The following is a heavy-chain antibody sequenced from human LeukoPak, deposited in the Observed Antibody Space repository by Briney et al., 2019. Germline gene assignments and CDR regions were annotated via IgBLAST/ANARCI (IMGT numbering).Heavy chain of an antibody. Sequence: PSETLSLTCTVSGDSITSSSYYWGWIRQPPGKGLEWIGTIYYSGSTYYNPSLKSRLTISVDTSKNQFSLKLSSVTAADTAVYYCARAQGNFGSGSYYNPGDYWGQGTLVTVSS. CDR3: ARAQGNFGSGSYYNPGDY. V-gene: IGHV4-39*01. D-gene: IGHD3-10*01. J-gene: IGHJ4*02. CDR2: IYYSGST. CDR1: GDSITSSSYY.